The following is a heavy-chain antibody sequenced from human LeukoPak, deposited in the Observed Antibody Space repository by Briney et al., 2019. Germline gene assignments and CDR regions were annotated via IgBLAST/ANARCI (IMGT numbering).Heavy chain of an antibody. CDR1: GFTFSNYA. D-gene: IGHD4-17*01. CDR2: LSGSGATT. V-gene: IGHV3-23*01. Sequence: PGGSLRLSCAASGFTFSNYAMIWVRQAPGKGLEWVSALSGSGATTYYADSVKGRFTISRDNSKKTLYLQMNSLRAEDTAVYYCARAYGDYELFDYWGQGTLVTVSS. J-gene: IGHJ4*02. CDR3: ARAYGDYELFDY.